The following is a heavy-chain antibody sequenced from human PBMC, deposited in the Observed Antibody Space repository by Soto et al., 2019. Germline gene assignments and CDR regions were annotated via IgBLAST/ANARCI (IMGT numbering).Heavy chain of an antibody. CDR3: ARDGLEGAIFGVVIRNYYYYGMDV. CDR2: ISSSSSTI. Sequence: GGSLRLSCAASGFTFSSYSMNWVRQAPGKGLEWVSYISSSSSTIYYADSVKGRFTISRDNAKNSLYLQMNSLRDEDTAVYYCARDGLEGAIFGVVIRNYYYYGMDVWGQGTTVTVSS. V-gene: IGHV3-48*02. CDR1: GFTFSSYS. D-gene: IGHD3-3*01. J-gene: IGHJ6*02.